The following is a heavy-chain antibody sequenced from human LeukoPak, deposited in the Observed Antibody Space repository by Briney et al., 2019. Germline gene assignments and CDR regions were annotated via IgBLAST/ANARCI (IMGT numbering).Heavy chain of an antibody. CDR1: GYTFTSYG. J-gene: IGHJ4*02. CDR3: AYVDTAMGTRY. D-gene: IGHD5-18*01. V-gene: IGHV1-18*01. Sequence: VASVRVSCKASGYTFTSYGISWVRQAPGQGLEWMGWISAYNGNTNYAQKLQGRVTMTTDTSTSTAYMELRSLRSDDTAVYYCAYVDTAMGTRYWGQGTLVTVSS. CDR2: ISAYNGNT.